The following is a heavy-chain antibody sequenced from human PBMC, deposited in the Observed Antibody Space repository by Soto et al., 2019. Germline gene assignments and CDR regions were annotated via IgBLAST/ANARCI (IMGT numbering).Heavy chain of an antibody. V-gene: IGHV5-51*01. Sequence: EVQLVPSGAEVKKPGESLKISCKGSGYSFTSYWIGCVRQMPGKGLEWMGIIYPGDSNTRYSPSLQGQVTISVDKSISTAYLQWSSLKATDTAMYYCARHAYDFWSGHPNPRYYYGMDVWGQGTTVTVSS. CDR3: ARHAYDFWSGHPNPRYYYGMDV. CDR2: IYPGDSNT. CDR1: GYSFTSYW. J-gene: IGHJ6*02. D-gene: IGHD3-3*01.